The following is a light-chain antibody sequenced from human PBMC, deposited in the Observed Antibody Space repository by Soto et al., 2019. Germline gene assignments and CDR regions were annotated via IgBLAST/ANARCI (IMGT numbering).Light chain of an antibody. Sequence: DIQMTQSPSTLSAFVGDRVTITCRASQSISNWLAWYQQKPGKAPKLLIYAASSLQSGVPSRFSGSGSGTAFTLIISSLQPEDFATYYCQQSYSTPRTFGQGTKVDIK. CDR2: AAS. V-gene: IGKV1-39*01. J-gene: IGKJ1*01. CDR3: QQSYSTPRT. CDR1: QSISNW.